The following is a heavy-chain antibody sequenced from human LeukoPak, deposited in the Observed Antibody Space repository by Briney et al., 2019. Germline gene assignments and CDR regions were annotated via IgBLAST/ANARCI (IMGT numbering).Heavy chain of an antibody. J-gene: IGHJ6*03. CDR1: GYTFTGYY. CDR3: ARGMEYSSSWFQYYYYYYMDV. CDR2: INPNSGGT. V-gene: IGHV1-2*02. Sequence: ASVKVSCKASGYTFTGYYIHWVRQAPGQGLEWMGWINPNSGGTNYAQKFQGRVTMTRDTSISTAYMELSRLRSDDTAVYYCARGMEYSSSWFQYYYYYYMDVWGKGTTVTVSS. D-gene: IGHD6-13*01.